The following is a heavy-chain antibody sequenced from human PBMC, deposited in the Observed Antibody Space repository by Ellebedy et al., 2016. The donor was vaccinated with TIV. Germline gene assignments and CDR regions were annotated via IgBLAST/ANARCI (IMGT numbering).Heavy chain of an antibody. V-gene: IGHV3-53*01. J-gene: IGHJ4*02. Sequence: GESLKISCAASGFPVGSHFMSWVRQAPGKGLEWVSLIYSGGSTDYADSVKGRLTIARDSSKNTLYLQMNSLRAEDTAMYYCARKTDTGTSGDYWGQGTPVTVSS. CDR2: IYSGGST. CDR3: ARKTDTGTSGDY. D-gene: IGHD1-1*01. CDR1: GFPVGSHF.